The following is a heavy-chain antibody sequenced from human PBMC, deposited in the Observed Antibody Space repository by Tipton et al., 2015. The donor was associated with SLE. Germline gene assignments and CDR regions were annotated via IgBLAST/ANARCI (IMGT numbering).Heavy chain of an antibody. D-gene: IGHD3-10*01. CDR3: ARDSITMVQGDTVSLSWFDP. Sequence: TLSLTCVVSDYSISYGYYWGWIRQPPGKGLEWIGSISHSGNTYYNPPLKSRVTISVDTSKNQSSLKLSSVTAADTAVYYCARDSITMVQGDTVSLSWFDPWGQGTLVTVSS. J-gene: IGHJ5*02. V-gene: IGHV4-38-2*02. CDR2: ISHSGNT. CDR1: DYSISYGYY.